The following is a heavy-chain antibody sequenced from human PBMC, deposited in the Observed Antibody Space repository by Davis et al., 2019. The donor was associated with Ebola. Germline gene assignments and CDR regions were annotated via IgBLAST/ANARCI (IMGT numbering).Heavy chain of an antibody. CDR1: GFTFSSYW. Sequence: GGSLRLSCAASGFTFSSYWMSWVRQAPGKGLEWVANIKQDGTEKYYVDSVKGRFTISRDNAKNSLFLQMDSLRAEDTAVYYCARGKGISVAGYYYYYGMDVWGKGTTVTVSS. V-gene: IGHV3-7*01. CDR2: IKQDGTEK. D-gene: IGHD6-19*01. CDR3: ARGKGISVAGYYYYYGMDV. J-gene: IGHJ6*04.